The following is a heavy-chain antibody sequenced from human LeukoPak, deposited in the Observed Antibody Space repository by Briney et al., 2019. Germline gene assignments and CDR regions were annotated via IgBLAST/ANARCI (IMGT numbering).Heavy chain of an antibody. J-gene: IGHJ3*02. V-gene: IGHV3-21*01. D-gene: IGHD2-15*01. CDR3: ARVRLTMYCSGGSCSDAFDI. Sequence: GGSLRLSCAASGFTFSSYSMNWVRQAPGKGLEWVSSISSSSSYIYYADSVKGRFTISRDNAKNSLYLQMNSLRAEDTAVYYCARVRLTMYCSGGSCSDAFDIWGQGTMVTVSS. CDR1: GFTFSSYS. CDR2: ISSSSSYI.